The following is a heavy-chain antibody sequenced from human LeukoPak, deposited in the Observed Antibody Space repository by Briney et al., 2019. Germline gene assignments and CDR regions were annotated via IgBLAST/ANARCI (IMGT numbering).Heavy chain of an antibody. CDR1: GFTFSNAW. V-gene: IGHV3-15*01. CDR2: IKSKTDGGTT. CDR3: SLKWFDYMDV. J-gene: IGHJ6*03. D-gene: IGHD3-10*01. Sequence: GGSLRLSCAASGFTFSNAWMSWVRQAPGKGLEWVGRIKSKTDGGTTDYAAPVKGKFTISRDDSKNTLYLQMNSLKTEDTAVYYCSLKWFDYMDVWGKGTTVTVSS.